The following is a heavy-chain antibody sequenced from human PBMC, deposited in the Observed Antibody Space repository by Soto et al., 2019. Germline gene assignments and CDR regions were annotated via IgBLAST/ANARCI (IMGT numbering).Heavy chain of an antibody. Sequence: QVQLVQSGAEVKKPGASVKVSCKASGYTFTSYAMHWVRQAPGQRLEWMGWINAVNGNTKYSQKFQGRVTITRDTSASTAYMELSSLRSEDTAVYYCARDSPHYYDSSGYYNYYYYGMDVWGQGTTVTVSS. CDR2: INAVNGNT. CDR1: GYTFTSYA. V-gene: IGHV1-3*01. J-gene: IGHJ6*02. D-gene: IGHD3-22*01. CDR3: ARDSPHYYDSSGYYNYYYYGMDV.